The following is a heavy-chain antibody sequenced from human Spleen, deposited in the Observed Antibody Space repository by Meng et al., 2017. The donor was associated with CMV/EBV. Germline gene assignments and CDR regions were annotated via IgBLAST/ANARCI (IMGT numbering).Heavy chain of an antibody. Sequence: ASVKVSCKASGYTFTSYGISWVRQAPGQGLEWMGWISAYNGNTNYAQKLQGRVTMTTDTSTSTAYMELRSLRSDDTAVYYCARALQYSSGWYDAVYWGQGTLVTVSS. CDR1: GYTFTSYG. CDR3: ARALQYSSGWYDAVY. V-gene: IGHV1-18*01. D-gene: IGHD6-19*01. CDR2: ISAYNGNT. J-gene: IGHJ4*02.